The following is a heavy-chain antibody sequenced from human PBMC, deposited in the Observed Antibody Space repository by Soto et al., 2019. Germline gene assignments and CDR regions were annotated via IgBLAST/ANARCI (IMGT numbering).Heavy chain of an antibody. CDR1: GFTFSSYG. CDR2: IWYDGSNK. CDR3: ARDRLGCSGGSCYSSLDY. J-gene: IGHJ4*02. Sequence: QVQLVESGGGVVQPGRSLRLSCAASGFTFSSYGMHWVRQAPGKGLEWVAVIWYDGSNKYYADYVKGRFTISRDNSKNTLYLQMNSLRAEDTAVYYCARDRLGCSGGSCYSSLDYWGQGTLVTVSS. D-gene: IGHD2-15*01. V-gene: IGHV3-33*01.